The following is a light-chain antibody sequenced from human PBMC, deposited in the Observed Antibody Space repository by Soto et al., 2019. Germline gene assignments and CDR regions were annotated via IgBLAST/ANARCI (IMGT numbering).Light chain of an antibody. CDR1: QVITND. CDR3: LQLNTYPWT. V-gene: IGKV1-17*01. Sequence: DIQMTQSPSSLSASVGDRLTITCRASQVITNDLGLYQQKPGKAPKRLIYAASTLQSGVPSRFSGSGSGTEFTLTISSLQPEDVATYYCLQLNTYPWTFGQGTKVEIK. J-gene: IGKJ1*01. CDR2: AAS.